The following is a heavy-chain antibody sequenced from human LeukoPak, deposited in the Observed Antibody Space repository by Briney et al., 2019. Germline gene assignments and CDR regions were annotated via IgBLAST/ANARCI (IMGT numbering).Heavy chain of an antibody. Sequence: SETLSLTCAVYGGSFSGYYWSWIRQPPGKGLEWIGEINHSGSTNYNPSLKSRVTISVDTSKNQFSLKLSSVTAADTAVYYCARAPYSSSHEYLQHWGQGTLVAVSS. D-gene: IGHD6-6*01. CDR3: ARAPYSSSHEYLQH. V-gene: IGHV4-34*01. CDR1: GGSFSGYY. J-gene: IGHJ1*01. CDR2: INHSGST.